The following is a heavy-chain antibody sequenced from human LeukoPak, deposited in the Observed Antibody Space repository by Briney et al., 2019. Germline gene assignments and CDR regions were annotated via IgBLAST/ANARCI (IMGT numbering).Heavy chain of an antibody. CDR3: ARDHDDSSGYYYDY. CDR1: GFSFSDYY. J-gene: IGHJ4*02. D-gene: IGHD3-22*01. CDR2: IGSTI. V-gene: IGHV3-11*01. Sequence: GGSLRLSCVASGFSFSDYYMSWIRQAPGKGLEWVSYIGSTIYYADSVKGRFTISRDNAKNSLYLQMNSLRAEDTAVYYCARDHDDSSGYYYDYWGQGTLVTVSS.